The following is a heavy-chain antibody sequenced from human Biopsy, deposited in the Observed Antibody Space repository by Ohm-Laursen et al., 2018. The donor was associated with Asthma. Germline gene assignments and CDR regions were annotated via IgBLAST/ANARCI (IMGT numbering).Heavy chain of an antibody. CDR1: GFKFDEYT. D-gene: IGHD3-22*01. J-gene: IGHJ4*02. CDR2: ISWNSVTI. V-gene: IGHV3-9*01. CDR3: AKVRSDWVITESFDY. Sequence: SLRLSCSAPGFKFDEYTMHWVRQAPGKGLEWVSGISWNSVTIGYADSVEGRFTISRDNAKNSVFLHMDSLRPEDTAFYYCAKVRSDWVITESFDYWGQGVLVTVSS.